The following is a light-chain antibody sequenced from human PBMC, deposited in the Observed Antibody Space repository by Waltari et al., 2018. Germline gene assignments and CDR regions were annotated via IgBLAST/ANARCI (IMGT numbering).Light chain of an antibody. Sequence: DIQMTQSPSSLSASVGDRVTITCQATEDITNYLNWYQQKPGKAPKRLIYEASNLETGVPSRFSGSGSGTDFTFAISSLQPEDVATYYCQQYHDLPTFGQGTRLEIK. CDR2: EAS. J-gene: IGKJ5*01. V-gene: IGKV1-33*01. CDR1: EDITNY. CDR3: QQYHDLPT.